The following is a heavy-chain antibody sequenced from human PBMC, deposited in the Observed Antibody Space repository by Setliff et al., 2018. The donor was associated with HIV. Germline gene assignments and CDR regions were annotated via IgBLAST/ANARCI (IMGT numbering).Heavy chain of an antibody. J-gene: IGHJ4*02. CDR2: LIPVLGEP. CDR3: ARGVLYGLSEY. D-gene: IGHD3-10*01. V-gene: IGHV1-69*11. Sequence: RASVKVSCKASGHTPRHYGINWIRQAPGQGLEWVGSLIPVLGEPHYAPRFQGRVTITADDSTNTAYLELSNLRFDDTATYCCARGVLYGLSEYWGTGSLVTVSS. CDR1: GHTPRHYG.